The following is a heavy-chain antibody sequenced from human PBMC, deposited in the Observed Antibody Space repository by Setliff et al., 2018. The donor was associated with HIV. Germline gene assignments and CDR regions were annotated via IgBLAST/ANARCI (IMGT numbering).Heavy chain of an antibody. CDR2: IKSKTDGGTT. CDR3: AKGRYSSGANYYYYYMDV. D-gene: IGHD6-19*01. J-gene: IGHJ6*03. CDR1: GFTFSNAW. V-gene: IGHV3-15*01. Sequence: GGSLRLSCAASGFTFSNAWMSWVRQAPGKGLEWVGRIKSKTDGGTTDYAAPVKGRFTISRDDSKNTLYLQMSSLKIDDTAVYYCAKGRYSSGANYYYYYMDVWGKGTTVTVSS.